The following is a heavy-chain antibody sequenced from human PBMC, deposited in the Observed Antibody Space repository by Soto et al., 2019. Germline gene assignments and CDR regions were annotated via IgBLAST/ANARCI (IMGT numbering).Heavy chain of an antibody. J-gene: IGHJ3*02. CDR2: ITWNSYSM. V-gene: IGHV3-9*01. Sequence: GGSLRLSCAASGFSFDDYAMHWVRQAPGKGLEWVSGITWNSYSMDYADSVKGRFAISRDNAKNSLFLQMNSLRPEDTALYYCAKNLVYGDFSGVFDIWGQGTMVTV. CDR1: GFSFDDYA. D-gene: IGHD3-16*02. CDR3: AKNLVYGDFSGVFDI.